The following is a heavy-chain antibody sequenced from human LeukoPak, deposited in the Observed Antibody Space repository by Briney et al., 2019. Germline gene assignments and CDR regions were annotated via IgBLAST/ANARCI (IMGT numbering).Heavy chain of an antibody. V-gene: IGHV1-2*02. CDR1: GYTFTGYY. CDR2: INPNSGGT. Sequence: ASVKVPCKASGYTFTGYYMHWVRQAPGQGLEWMGWINPNSGGTNYAQKLQGRVTMTTDTSTSTAYMELRSLRSDDTAVYYCARTAVAGRGAFDIWGQGTMVTVSS. CDR3: ARTAVAGRGAFDI. D-gene: IGHD6-19*01. J-gene: IGHJ3*02.